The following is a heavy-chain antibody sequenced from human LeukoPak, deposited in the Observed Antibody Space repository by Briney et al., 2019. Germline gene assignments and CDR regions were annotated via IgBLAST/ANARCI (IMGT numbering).Heavy chain of an antibody. J-gene: IGHJ4*02. CDR3: TKRTPEYSSSWCLDY. CDR1: GFTFSSNT. Sequence: GGSLRLSCAASGFTFSSNTMSWVRQAPGRGLAWVSAIDGSGVTTFYADSVKGRFTISRDNSKNTLFLQMNSLRAEETAIYYCTKRTPEYSSSWCLDYWGQGTLVTVSS. D-gene: IGHD6-13*01. V-gene: IGHV3-23*01. CDR2: IDGSGVTT.